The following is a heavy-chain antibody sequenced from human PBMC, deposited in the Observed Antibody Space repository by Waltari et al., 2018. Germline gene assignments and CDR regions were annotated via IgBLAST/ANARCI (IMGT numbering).Heavy chain of an antibody. CDR2: ISYNGAT. Sequence: QLQLQESGPGLVKPSETLSLTCSVSVAPITTNRHSWGWIRQPPGQGLEWIGTISYNGATYSSPSLRSRVTIFRDTSKNQLSLKLGSVTAADTAFYYCATYIGASLGTAAFDVWGQGTMVTVSS. D-gene: IGHD5-12*01. CDR1: VAPITTNRHS. CDR3: ATYIGASLGTAAFDV. V-gene: IGHV4-39*01. J-gene: IGHJ3*01.